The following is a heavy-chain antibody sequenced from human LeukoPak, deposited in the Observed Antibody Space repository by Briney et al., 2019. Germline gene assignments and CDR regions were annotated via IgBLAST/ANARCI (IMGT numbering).Heavy chain of an antibody. Sequence: GGSLRLSCAASGFTFNTYSMSWVRQAPGRGLEWISYISSSSSVIYYADSVKGRFTISRDNARNSLYLQMNSLRDEDTAVYYRARDGDSSGYYAAFDIWGQGTMVTVSS. V-gene: IGHV3-48*02. J-gene: IGHJ3*02. CDR2: ISSSSSVI. CDR3: ARDGDSSGYYAAFDI. D-gene: IGHD3-22*01. CDR1: GFTFNTYS.